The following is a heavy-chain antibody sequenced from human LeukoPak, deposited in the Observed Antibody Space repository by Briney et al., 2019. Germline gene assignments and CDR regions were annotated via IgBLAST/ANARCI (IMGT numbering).Heavy chain of an antibody. J-gene: IGHJ4*02. CDR3: APRRVAADKGFDY. CDR2: MNPTSGGA. Sequence: GGSVKVSCKASGYTFTDYYMHWMRPAPGQGPEWMGWMNPTSGGANYAQKFHGRVTMTRDTSITTAYMELSSLRSDDTAVYYCAPRRVAADKGFDYWGQGTLVTVSS. CDR1: GYTFTDYY. V-gene: IGHV1-2*02. D-gene: IGHD6-19*01.